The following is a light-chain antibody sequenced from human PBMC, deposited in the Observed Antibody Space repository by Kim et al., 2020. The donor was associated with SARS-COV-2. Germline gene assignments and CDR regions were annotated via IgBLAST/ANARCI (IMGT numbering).Light chain of an antibody. V-gene: IGLV1-51*01. J-gene: IGLJ1*01. Sequence: GQTVTISCPGSSSNIGTNYVSWYQQLPGTAPTLLIYDNNKRPSGIPDRFSGSKSGTSATLGITGLQTGDEADYYCGTWDSSLSAGVFGTGTKVTVL. CDR3: GTWDSSLSAGV. CDR2: DNN. CDR1: SSNIGTNY.